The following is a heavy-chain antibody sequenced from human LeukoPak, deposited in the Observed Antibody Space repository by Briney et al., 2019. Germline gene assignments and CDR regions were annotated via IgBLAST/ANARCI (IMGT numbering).Heavy chain of an antibody. CDR3: ARVRFLEWLPFDY. CDR2: IYYSGVT. J-gene: IGHJ4*02. V-gene: IGHV4-31*03. CDR1: GGSISSGDYY. Sequence: SETLSLTCTVSGGSISSGDYYWSWIRQHPGKGLEWIGSIYYSGVTYYNPSLESRVTISVDTSKNQFSLNLSSVTAADTAVYYCARVRFLEWLPFDYWCQGTLVTVSS. D-gene: IGHD3-3*01.